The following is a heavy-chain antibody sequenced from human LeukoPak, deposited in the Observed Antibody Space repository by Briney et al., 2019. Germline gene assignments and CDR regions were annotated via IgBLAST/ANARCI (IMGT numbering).Heavy chain of an antibody. V-gene: IGHV3-21*01. Sequence: GGSLRLSCAASGFTFSSYSMSWVRQAPGKGLEWVSSITTSSTYISYADSVKGRFTISRDNSKNTLYLQMSSLRAEDTAVYYCVKALIDYWGQGTLVTVSS. CDR3: VKALIDY. D-gene: IGHD3-22*01. CDR2: ITTSSTYI. J-gene: IGHJ4*02. CDR1: GFTFSSYS.